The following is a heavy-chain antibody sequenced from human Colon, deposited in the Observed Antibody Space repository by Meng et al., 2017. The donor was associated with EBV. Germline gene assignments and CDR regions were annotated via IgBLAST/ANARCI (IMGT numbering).Heavy chain of an antibody. V-gene: IGHV3-23*04. CDR3: ATALY. J-gene: IGHJ4*02. D-gene: IGHD2-15*01. CDR1: GFTFRSSA. Sequence: VRLVGSWGGLVAPGGSLRLSCAASGFTFRSSALSWVRQAPGRGLEWVSTISGSGLSTYYADSVKGRFTISRDNSKNTLYLQMNSLRAEDTALYYCATALYWGQGTLVTVSS. CDR2: ISGSGLST.